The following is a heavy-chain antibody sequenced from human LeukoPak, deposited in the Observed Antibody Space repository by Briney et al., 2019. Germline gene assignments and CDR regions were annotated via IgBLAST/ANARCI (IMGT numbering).Heavy chain of an antibody. V-gene: IGHV1-2*02. CDR2: INPNSGGT. CDR3: ARELVVAALRPRRQRNWFDP. D-gene: IGHD2-15*01. Sequence: ASVKVSCKASGYTFTGYYLQWVRQAPGQGLEWMGWINPNSGGTTYAQTFQGRVTMTRDTSISTAYMELSRLRSDDTAVYYCARELVVAALRPRRQRNWFDPWGQGTLVTVSS. CDR1: GYTFTGYY. J-gene: IGHJ5*02.